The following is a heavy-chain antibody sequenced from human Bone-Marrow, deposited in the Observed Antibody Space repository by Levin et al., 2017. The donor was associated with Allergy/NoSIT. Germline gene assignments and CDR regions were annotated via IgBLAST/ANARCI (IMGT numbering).Heavy chain of an antibody. CDR2: MKQDGTER. CDR3: ARYNWNAEIDY. J-gene: IGHJ4*02. Sequence: LSLTCAASGFSFSNSYMCWVRQAPGKGLEWVASMKQDGTERNYVDSVKGRFTISRDNAKNSLYLQMNSPRADDTAVYYCARYNWNAEIDYWGPGTLVTVSS. CDR1: GFSFSNSY. V-gene: IGHV3-7*03. D-gene: IGHD1-1*01.